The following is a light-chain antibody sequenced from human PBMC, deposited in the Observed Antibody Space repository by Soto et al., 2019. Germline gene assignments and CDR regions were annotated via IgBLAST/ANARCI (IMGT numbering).Light chain of an antibody. J-gene: IGKJ1*01. Sequence: DIVMTQTPLSSPVTLGQPASISCRSSQNLVGSDGNSYLSWLQQRPGQPPRLLIYKVSHRFSGVPDRFSGSGAGTDFTLKISRVEADDVGVYYCMQTSQFPRTFGQGTKVEIK. CDR3: MQTSQFPRT. V-gene: IGKV2-24*01. CDR2: KVS. CDR1: QNLVGSDGNSY.